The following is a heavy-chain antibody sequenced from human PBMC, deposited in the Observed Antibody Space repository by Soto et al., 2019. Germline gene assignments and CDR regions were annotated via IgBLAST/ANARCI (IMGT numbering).Heavy chain of an antibody. CDR1: YGSISGSS. Sequence: LSPPFTVSYGSISGSSWSWIRQPPGKGLEWIGYIYYSGSTIYNPSLKSRVTISVDTSKNQFSLKLSSVTAADTAVYYCARARYDSSGYYYFDYWGQGTLVTVSS. J-gene: IGHJ4*02. CDR2: IYYSGST. CDR3: ARARYDSSGYYYFDY. D-gene: IGHD3-22*01. V-gene: IGHV4-59*01.